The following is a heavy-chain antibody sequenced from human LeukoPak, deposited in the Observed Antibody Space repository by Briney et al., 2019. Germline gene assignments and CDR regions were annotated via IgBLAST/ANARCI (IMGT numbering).Heavy chain of an antibody. CDR3: AREAEGFDL. V-gene: IGHV3-48*01. Sequence: GGSLRLSCAASGFSFSSYGMSWVRQAPGKGLEWVSYIRTGGTTIYYADSVRGRFTISRDNAKNSLYLQMNTLRAEDTAVYYCAREAEGFDLWGQGTLVTVSS. CDR2: IRTGGTTI. CDR1: GFSFSSYG. D-gene: IGHD6-19*01. J-gene: IGHJ4*02.